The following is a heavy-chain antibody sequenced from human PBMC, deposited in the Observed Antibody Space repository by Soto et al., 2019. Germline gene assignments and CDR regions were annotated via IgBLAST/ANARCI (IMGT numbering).Heavy chain of an antibody. CDR2: ISASDAGT. CDR1: GFTFSNLD. D-gene: IGHD6-19*01. CDR3: AKGGWLDDY. J-gene: IGHJ4*02. V-gene: IGHV3-23*01. Sequence: EVQLLESGGGLVQPGGSLRLSCAASGFTFSNLDMSWVRQAPGKGLEWVSVISASDAGTYYADSVQGRFTISRDNSKNTLYLQINSLRAEDTAVYYCAKGGWLDDYGDQGTLVTVSA.